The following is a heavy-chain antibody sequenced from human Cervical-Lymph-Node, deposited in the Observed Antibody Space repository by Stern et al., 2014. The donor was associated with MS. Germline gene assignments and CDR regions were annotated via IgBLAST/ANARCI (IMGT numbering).Heavy chain of an antibody. CDR1: GFTFGSHT. CDR3: ARPAAARYFDF. CDR2: ISHEGSSQ. D-gene: IGHD6-25*01. J-gene: IGHJ4*02. Sequence: VQLVESGGGVVQPGRSLRLSCAASGFTFGSHTMHWVRQPPGKGLEWVAIISHEGSSQHYADSVKGRFTISRDNSNNTLYLQMNSLRAEDTAMYYCARPAAARYFDFWGQGTQVTVSS. V-gene: IGHV3-30-3*01.